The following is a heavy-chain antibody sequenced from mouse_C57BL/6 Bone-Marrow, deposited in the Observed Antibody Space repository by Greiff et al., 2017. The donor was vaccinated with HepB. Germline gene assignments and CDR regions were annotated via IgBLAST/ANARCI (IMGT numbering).Heavy chain of an antibody. D-gene: IGHD2-1*01. CDR3: ANYYYGNPWFAY. J-gene: IGHJ3*01. CDR2: IDPSDSYT. Sequence: QVQLQQPGAELVRPGTSVKLSCTASGYTFTSYWMHWVKQRPGQGLEWIGVIDPSDSYTNYNQKFKGKATLTVDTSSSTAYMQLSSLTSEDSAVYYCANYYYGNPWFAYWGQGTRVTVSA. V-gene: IGHV1-59*01. CDR1: GYTFTSYW.